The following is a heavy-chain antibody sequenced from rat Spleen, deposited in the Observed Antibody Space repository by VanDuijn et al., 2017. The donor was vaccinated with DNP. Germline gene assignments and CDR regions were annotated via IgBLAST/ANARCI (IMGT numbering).Heavy chain of an antibody. Sequence: QVQLKESGPGLVQPSQTLSLTCTVSGFSLISYGVSWVRQPPGKGLEWIAAISNGGSTYYNSALKSRLSISRDTSKNQVFLKMNSLQTDDTGTYYCARTTRPSAMDAWGQGTSVTVSS. CDR2: ISNGGST. CDR3: ARTTRPSAMDA. J-gene: IGHJ4*01. D-gene: IGHD1-4*01. V-gene: IGHV2S8*01. CDR1: GFSLISYG.